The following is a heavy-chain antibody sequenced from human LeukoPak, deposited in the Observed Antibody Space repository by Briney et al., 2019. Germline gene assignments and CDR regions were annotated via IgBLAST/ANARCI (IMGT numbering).Heavy chain of an antibody. D-gene: IGHD3-22*01. CDR3: ARDRGTYYYDSSGGIFDY. Sequence: KPSETLSLTYTVSGGSISSSSYYWGWIRQPPGKGLEWIGSIYYSGSTYYNPSLKSRVTISVDTSKNQFSLKLSSVTAADTAVYYCARDRGTYYYDSSGGIFDYWGQGTLVTVSS. CDR1: GGSISSSSYY. CDR2: IYYSGST. J-gene: IGHJ4*02. V-gene: IGHV4-39*02.